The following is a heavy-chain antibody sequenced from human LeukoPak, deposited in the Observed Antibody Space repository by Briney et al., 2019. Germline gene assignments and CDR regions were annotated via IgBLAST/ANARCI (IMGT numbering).Heavy chain of an antibody. Sequence: ASVKVSCKASGYTFTSYHMHWVRQAPGQGLEWMGIINPSGGSTSYAQKFQGRVTMTRDMSTSTVYMELSSLRSEDTAVYYCARDTGIPYGEFDYWGQGTLVTVSS. CDR2: INPSGGST. CDR3: ARDTGIPYGEFDY. V-gene: IGHV1-46*01. J-gene: IGHJ4*02. D-gene: IGHD4-11*01. CDR1: GYTFTSYH.